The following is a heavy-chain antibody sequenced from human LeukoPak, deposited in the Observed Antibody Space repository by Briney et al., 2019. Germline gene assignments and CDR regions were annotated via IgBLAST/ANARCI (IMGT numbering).Heavy chain of an antibody. V-gene: IGHV3-30*02. CDR1: GFTFSTYG. CDR3: AKGYDTRH. Sequence: GGSLRLSCTASGFTFSTYGMHWVRQAPGKGLEWVAFIRLDGVTTYHADSVKGRVTITRDKSKNTLYLQMNSLRNEDTAMYYCAKGYDTRHWGQGTLVIVSS. CDR2: IRLDGVTT. D-gene: IGHD3-9*01. J-gene: IGHJ1*01.